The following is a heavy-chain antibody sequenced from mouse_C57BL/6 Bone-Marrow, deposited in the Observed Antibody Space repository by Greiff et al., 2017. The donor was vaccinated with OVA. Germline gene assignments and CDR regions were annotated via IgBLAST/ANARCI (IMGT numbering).Heavy chain of an antibody. V-gene: IGHV1-61*01. D-gene: IGHD2-4*01. CDR1: GYTFTSYW. CDR3: ARGRYDYGYYAMDY. Sequence: QVQLQQPGAELVRPGSSVKLSCKASGYTFTSYWMDWVKQRPGQGLEWIGNIYPSDSETPYNQKFKDKATLTVDKSSSTAYMQLSSLTSEDSAVYYWARGRYDYGYYAMDYWGQGTSVTVSS. J-gene: IGHJ4*01. CDR2: IYPSDSET.